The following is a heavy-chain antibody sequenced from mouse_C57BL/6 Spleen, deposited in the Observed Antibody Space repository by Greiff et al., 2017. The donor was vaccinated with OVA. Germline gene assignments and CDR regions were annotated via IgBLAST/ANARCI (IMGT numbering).Heavy chain of an antibody. D-gene: IGHD2-5*01. CDR2: IFPGSGST. CDR3: AKSNYGFPWFAY. J-gene: IGHJ3*01. Sequence: VKLMESGPELVKPGASVKISCKASGYTFTDYYINWVKQRPGQGLEWIGWIFPGSGSTYYNEKFKGKATLTVDKSSSTAYMLLSSLTSEDSAVYFCAKSNYGFPWFAYWGQGTLVTVSA. CDR1: GYTFTDYY. V-gene: IGHV1-75*01.